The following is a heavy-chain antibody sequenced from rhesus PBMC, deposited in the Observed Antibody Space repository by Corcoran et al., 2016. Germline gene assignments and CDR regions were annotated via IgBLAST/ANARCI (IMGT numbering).Heavy chain of an antibody. D-gene: IGHD5-12*01. CDR3: ARTATVPGGDY. J-gene: IGHJ4*01. V-gene: IGHV4S10*01. CDR2: IYGSSTST. Sequence: QVQLQESGPGVVKPSETLSLTCAVSGGSISDSYRWSWIRQPPGKGLEWIGYIYGSSTSTNYNPSLKIRVTISKDTSKNQFSLKLSSVTAADTAVYYCARTATVPGGDYWGQGVLVTVSS. CDR1: GGSISDSYR.